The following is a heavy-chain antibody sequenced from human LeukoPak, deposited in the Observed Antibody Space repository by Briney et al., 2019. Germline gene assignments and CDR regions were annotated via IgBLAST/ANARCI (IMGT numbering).Heavy chain of an antibody. J-gene: IGHJ4*02. D-gene: IGHD1-26*01. CDR2: IYYSGST. CDR1: GGSTSSYY. V-gene: IGHV4-59*01. CDR3: ASLSSGRFDY. Sequence: PSETLSLTCTVSGGSTSSYYWSWIRQPPGKGLEWIGYIYYSGSTNYNPSLKSRVTISIDTSKNRFSLKLTSVTAADTAVYYCASLSSGRFDYWGQGTLVTVSS.